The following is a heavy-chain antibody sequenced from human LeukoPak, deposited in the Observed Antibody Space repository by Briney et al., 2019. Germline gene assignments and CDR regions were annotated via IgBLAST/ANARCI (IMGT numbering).Heavy chain of an antibody. J-gene: IGHJ4*02. D-gene: IGHD6-13*01. CDR3: ARDLRGSSSWYDY. CDR2: ISAHNGNT. CDR1: GYTFTSYG. V-gene: IGHV1-18*01. Sequence: ASVKVSCKASGYTFTSYGISWVRQAPGQGLEWMGWISAHNGNTNYAQKLQGRVTITADKSTNTAYMELSSLRSEDTAVFYCARDLRGSSSWYDYWGQGTLVTVSS.